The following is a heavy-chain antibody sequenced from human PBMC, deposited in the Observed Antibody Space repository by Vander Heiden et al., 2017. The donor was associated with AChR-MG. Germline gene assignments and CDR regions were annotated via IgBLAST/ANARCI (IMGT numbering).Heavy chain of an antibody. Sequence: EVQLVESGGGLVQRGGSLRLPSAASGFTFSCYSMNWVRQAPGKGLEWVSYISSSSSTIYYADSVKGRFTISRDNAKNSLYLQMNSLRAEDTAVYYCARDLKYYFDYWGQGTLVTVSS. CDR1: GFTFSCYS. J-gene: IGHJ4*02. V-gene: IGHV3-48*01. CDR2: ISSSSSTI. CDR3: ARDLKYYFDY.